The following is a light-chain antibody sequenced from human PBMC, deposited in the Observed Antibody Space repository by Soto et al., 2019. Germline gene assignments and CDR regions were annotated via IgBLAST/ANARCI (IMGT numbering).Light chain of an antibody. CDR3: KQANSFSIT. V-gene: IGKV1-5*03. CDR2: KAS. CDR1: QTISSW. J-gene: IGKJ5*01. Sequence: DIQMTQSPSTLSGSVGDRVTITCRASQTISSWLAWYQQKPGKAPKLLIYKASTLKSGVQSRFSGSGSGTEFTLTIRSLQPDDFATYYRKQANSFSITFGQGTRLEIK.